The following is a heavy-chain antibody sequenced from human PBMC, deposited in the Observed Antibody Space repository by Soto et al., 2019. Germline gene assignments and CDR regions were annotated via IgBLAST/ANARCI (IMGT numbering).Heavy chain of an antibody. V-gene: IGHV4-34*01. CDR3: ARATSGVEEYYYYMDV. CDR2: INHSGST. Sequence: SETLSLTCAVYGGSLSGFSWNWVRQPPGRGLEWIGEINHSGSTNYNPSLKSRVTISVDTSKNQFSLKLSSVTAADTAVYYCARATSGVEEYYYYMDVWGKGTTVTVSS. CDR1: GGSLSGFS. J-gene: IGHJ6*03. D-gene: IGHD3-10*01.